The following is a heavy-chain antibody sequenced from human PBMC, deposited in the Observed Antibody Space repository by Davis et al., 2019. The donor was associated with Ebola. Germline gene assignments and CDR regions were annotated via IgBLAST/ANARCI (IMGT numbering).Heavy chain of an antibody. CDR3: ARLGEGIVGAPIDY. J-gene: IGHJ4*02. Sequence: SETLSLTCIVSGDGYYWGWIRQPPGKGLEWIGNIYYSGTTDYNPSLQSRVTISVDTSKNQFSLKMFSVAAADTAVYYCARLGEGIVGAPIDYWGQGTLVTVSS. D-gene: IGHD1-26*01. CDR1: GDGYY. CDR2: IYYSGTT. V-gene: IGHV4-39*01.